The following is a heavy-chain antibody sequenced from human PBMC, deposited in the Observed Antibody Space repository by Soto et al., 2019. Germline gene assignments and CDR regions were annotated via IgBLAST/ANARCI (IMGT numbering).Heavy chain of an antibody. CDR2: IYYSGST. D-gene: IGHD3-3*01. CDR1: GGSISSSSYY. CDR3: ARRSPSITIFGVVTSYYYYMDV. V-gene: IGHV4-39*01. Sequence: SETLSLTCTVSGGSISSSSYYWGWIRQPPGKGLEWIGSIYYSGSTYYNPSLKSRVTISVDTSKNQFSLKLSSVTAADTAVYYCARRSPSITIFGVVTSYYYYMDVWGKGTTVTVSS. J-gene: IGHJ6*03.